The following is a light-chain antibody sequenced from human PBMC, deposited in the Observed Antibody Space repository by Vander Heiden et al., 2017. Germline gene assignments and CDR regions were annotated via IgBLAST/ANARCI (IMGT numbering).Light chain of an antibody. CDR1: QTIHYSSKTKYC. V-gene: IGKV4-1*01. J-gene: IGKJ1*01. Sequence: DIVMTQSPDSLSVSLGERATITCTSRQTIHYSSKTKYCLAWYQQKPGQPPSLLFKWASARESGVPDRFTASGSGTDFTLTISSLQAEDVAVYYCQQYYSAPWTFGQGTNVEIE. CDR3: QQYYSAPWT. CDR2: WAS.